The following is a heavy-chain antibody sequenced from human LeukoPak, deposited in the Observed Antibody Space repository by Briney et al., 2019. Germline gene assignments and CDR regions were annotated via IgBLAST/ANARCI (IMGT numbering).Heavy chain of an antibody. Sequence: PGGSLRLSCAASGFTFSSYGMHWVRQAPGKGLEWVAVISYDGSNKYYADSVKGRFTISRDNSKNTLCLQMNSLRAEDTAVYYCAKEDDILTGHFDYWGQGTLVTVSS. J-gene: IGHJ4*02. D-gene: IGHD3-9*01. CDR3: AKEDDILTGHFDY. CDR2: ISYDGSNK. V-gene: IGHV3-30*18. CDR1: GFTFSSYG.